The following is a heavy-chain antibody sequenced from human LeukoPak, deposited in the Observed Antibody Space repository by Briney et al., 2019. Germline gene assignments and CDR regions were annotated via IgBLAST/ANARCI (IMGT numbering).Heavy chain of an antibody. D-gene: IGHD2-2*01. J-gene: IGHJ4*02. CDR3: ARDPLYCSSTSCYHDY. CDR2: ISSSGRTI. CDR1: GFTFSSYE. Sequence: GGSLRLSCAASGFTFSSYEMNWVRQAPGEGLEWVSYISSSGRTIYYADSVKGRFTISRDNAKYSLYLQMNSLRAEDTAVYYCARDPLYCSSTSCYHDYWGQGTLVTVSS. V-gene: IGHV3-48*03.